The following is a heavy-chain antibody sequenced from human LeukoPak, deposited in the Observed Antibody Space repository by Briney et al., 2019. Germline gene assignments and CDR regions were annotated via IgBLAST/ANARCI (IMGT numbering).Heavy chain of an antibody. CDR1: GYTFTGYY. V-gene: IGHV1-2*02. CDR2: INPNSGGT. D-gene: IGHD3-22*01. J-gene: IGHJ4*02. CDR3: ARVDAYYYDSSGYYYRYFDY. Sequence: ASVKVSCKASGYTFTGYYMHWVRQAPGQGLEWMGWINPNSGGTNYAQKVQGRVTMTRDTSISTAYMELSRLRSDDTAVYYCARVDAYYYDSSGYYYRYFDYWGQGTLVTVSS.